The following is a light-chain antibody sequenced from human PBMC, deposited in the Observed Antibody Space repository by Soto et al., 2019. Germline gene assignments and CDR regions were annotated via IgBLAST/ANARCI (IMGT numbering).Light chain of an antibody. V-gene: IGKV1-5*01. CDR1: QSVSRW. CDR2: DAS. CDR3: QQYHSYSPPLT. J-gene: IGKJ4*01. Sequence: DIQLTQCPSILYAYEGHRLTIPCRASQSVSRWLAWYQQKPGQAPKLLLYDASTLESGVPSRSSGSGSGTEFTLTISSLQPDDFATYYCQQYHSYSPPLTXGGGTKGDIK.